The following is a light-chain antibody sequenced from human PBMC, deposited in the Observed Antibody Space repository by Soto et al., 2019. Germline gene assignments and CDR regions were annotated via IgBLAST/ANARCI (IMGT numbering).Light chain of an antibody. CDR2: LNSDGCH. V-gene: IGLV4-69*01. Sequence: QSVLTQSPSASASLGASVTVTCTLSSGHSSNAVAWHQQQPEKGPRYLMRLNSDGCHSKGDGIPDRFTGSSSGADRYLTISSLQSEDEADYYCQTWGTGIVVFGGGTQLTVL. CDR1: SGHSSNA. CDR3: QTWGTGIVV. J-gene: IGLJ3*02.